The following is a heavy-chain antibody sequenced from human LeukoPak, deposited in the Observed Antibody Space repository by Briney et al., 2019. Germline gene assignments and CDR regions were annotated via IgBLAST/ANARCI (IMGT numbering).Heavy chain of an antibody. J-gene: IGHJ4*02. CDR2: ISGDTGFT. CDR1: GFNFNSSA. Sequence: GGSLRLSCVTSGFNFNSSAMSWVRQAPGKGPEWVSTISGDTGFTYYVDSVKGRFTISRDSSKNTLYLQMNSLRVDDTAVYYCARKFYYFDCWGQGTLVTVSS. V-gene: IGHV3-23*01. CDR3: ARKFYYFDC.